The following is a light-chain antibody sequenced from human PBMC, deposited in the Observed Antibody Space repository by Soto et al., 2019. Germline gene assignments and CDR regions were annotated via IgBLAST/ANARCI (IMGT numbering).Light chain of an antibody. CDR1: QSVSSN. CDR2: GAS. CDR3: QQYNNWPPWT. J-gene: IGKJ1*01. Sequence: EIVMTQSPATLSVSPGERATLSCRASQSVSSNLAWYQQKPGQAPRLLIYGASTRATGIPARFSANGSGTEFTLTISSLQSEDFAVYYCQQYNNWPPWTFGQGTKVEIK. V-gene: IGKV3-15*01.